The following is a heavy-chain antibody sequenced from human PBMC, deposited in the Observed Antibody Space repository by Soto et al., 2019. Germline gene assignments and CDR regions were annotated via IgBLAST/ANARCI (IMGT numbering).Heavy chain of an antibody. CDR1: GYNFDAFD. CDR3: VRQPGGVATPGDDY. V-gene: IGHV1-8*02. D-gene: IGHD3-10*01. Sequence: QVQLVQSGAEVKKPGASVKVSCEASGYNFDAFDIHWVRQAAGQGLEWMGWMNPRTGDTAFAQEFQDRVTMTSDTSRDTAYMEVGGLRSEDTAGYFCVRQPGGVATPGDDYWGQGTLVTVSS. CDR2: MNPRTGDT. J-gene: IGHJ4*02.